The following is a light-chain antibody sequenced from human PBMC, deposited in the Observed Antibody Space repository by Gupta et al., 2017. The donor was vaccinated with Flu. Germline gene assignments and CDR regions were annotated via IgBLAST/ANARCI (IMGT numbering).Light chain of an antibody. V-gene: IGKV1-16*02. Sequence: DIQMTQSPSSLYASVGDRVTITCRASQGISTYLAWFQQKPGRAPKSLLYAASRLQSGVLSKFSGSGSGTDFTLTISSLKPENFATYYCQQDNSFPITFGGGTKVEIK. CDR1: QGISTY. CDR2: AAS. J-gene: IGKJ4*01. CDR3: QQDNSFPIT.